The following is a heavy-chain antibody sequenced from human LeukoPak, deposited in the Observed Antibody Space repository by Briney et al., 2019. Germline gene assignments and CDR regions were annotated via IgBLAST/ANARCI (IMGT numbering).Heavy chain of an antibody. Sequence: GGSLRLSCVAYGFTFSSYAMHWVRQAPGKGLEWVAVISYDGSNKYYADSVKGRFTISRDNSKNTLYLQMNSLRAEDTAVYYCARDFSIVVVVAATLDDYYYGMDVWGQGTTVTVSS. J-gene: IGHJ6*02. CDR2: ISYDGSNK. CDR1: GFTFSSYA. D-gene: IGHD2-15*01. V-gene: IGHV3-30-3*01. CDR3: ARDFSIVVVVAATLDDYYYGMDV.